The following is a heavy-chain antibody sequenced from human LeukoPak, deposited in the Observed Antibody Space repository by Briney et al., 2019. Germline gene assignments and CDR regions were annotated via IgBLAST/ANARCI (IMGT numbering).Heavy chain of an antibody. CDR2: ISTSGSYI. V-gene: IGHV3-21*06. J-gene: IGHJ4*02. Sequence: GGSLRLSRAASGFSFSYYNMKWVHQAPGKGLEWVSSISTSGSYIYYADSVKGRFTISRDNAKNSLYLQMNSLRAEDTAVYYCARGDHGDYEWGQGTQVTVSS. D-gene: IGHD4-17*01. CDR3: ARGDHGDYE. CDR1: GFSFSYYN.